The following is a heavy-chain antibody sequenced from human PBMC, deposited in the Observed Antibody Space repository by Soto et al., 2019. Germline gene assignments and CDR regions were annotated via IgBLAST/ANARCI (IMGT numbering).Heavy chain of an antibody. CDR2: ISDDGSNK. V-gene: IGHV3-30*03. Sequence: QVQLVESGGGVVQPGRSLRLSCAASGFTFSSYGMHWVRQAPGKGLEWVAVISDDGSNKYYADSVKGRFTISRDNSKNTLYLQMNRLRAEDTAVYECAVLSGKYQLREGGRDVWGQGTTVTVSS. D-gene: IGHD2-2*01. CDR3: AVLSGKYQLREGGRDV. J-gene: IGHJ6*02. CDR1: GFTFSSYG.